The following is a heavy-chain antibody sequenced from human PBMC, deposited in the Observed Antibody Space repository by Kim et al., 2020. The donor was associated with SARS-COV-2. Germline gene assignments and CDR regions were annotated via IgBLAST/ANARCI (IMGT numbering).Heavy chain of an antibody. D-gene: IGHD6-19*01. Sequence: SETLSLTCTVSGGSISSSSYYWGWIRQPPGKGLEWIGSIYYSGSTYYNPSLKSRVTISVDTSKNQFSLKLSSVTAADTAVYYCARRRGWAYYWGQGTLVTVSS. CDR2: IYYSGST. J-gene: IGHJ4*02. CDR3: ARRRGWAYY. CDR1: GGSISSSSYY. V-gene: IGHV4-39*01.